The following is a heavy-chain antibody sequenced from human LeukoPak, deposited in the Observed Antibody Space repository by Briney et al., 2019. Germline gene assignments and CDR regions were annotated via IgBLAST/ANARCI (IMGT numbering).Heavy chain of an antibody. V-gene: IGHV3-48*02. CDR3: ARGPISGWSADY. J-gene: IGHJ4*02. Sequence: GGSLRPSCAVSGLTFSSYNMNWVRQAPGKGLEWVSYISNSGSMIYYADSVKGRFTLSRDNAKNSLYLQMNSLRDEDTAVYYCARGPISGWSADYWGQGTLVTVSS. CDR1: GLTFSSYN. CDR2: ISNSGSMI. D-gene: IGHD6-19*01.